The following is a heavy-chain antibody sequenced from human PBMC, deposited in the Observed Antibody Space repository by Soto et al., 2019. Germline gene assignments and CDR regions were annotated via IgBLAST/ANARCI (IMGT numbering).Heavy chain of an antibody. Sequence: PGGYLRLSCAASGFTFSSYSMNWVRQAPGKGLEWVSYISSSSSTIYYADSVKGRFTISRDNAKNSLYLQMNSLRHEDTAVYYCARDLGDFWSGYFHALDYWGQGTLVTVSS. CDR1: GFTFSSYS. J-gene: IGHJ4*02. V-gene: IGHV3-48*02. CDR3: ARDLGDFWSGYFHALDY. D-gene: IGHD3-3*01. CDR2: ISSSSSTI.